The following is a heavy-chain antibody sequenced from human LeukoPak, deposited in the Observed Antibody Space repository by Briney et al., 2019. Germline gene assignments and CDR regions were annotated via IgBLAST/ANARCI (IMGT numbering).Heavy chain of an antibody. CDR1: GFTFSTYS. D-gene: IGHD7-27*01. CDR3: AKYAASLGFDY. V-gene: IGHV3-23*01. Sequence: GGSLRLSCAASGFTFSTYSMNWVRQAPGKGLEWVSVISGSGGSTYYADSVKGRFTISRDNSKNTLYLQMNSLRAEDTAVYYCAKYAASLGFDYWGQGILVTVSS. CDR2: ISGSGGST. J-gene: IGHJ4*02.